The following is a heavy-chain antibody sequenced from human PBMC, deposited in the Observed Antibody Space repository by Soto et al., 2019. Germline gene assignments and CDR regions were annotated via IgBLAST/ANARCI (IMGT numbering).Heavy chain of an antibody. D-gene: IGHD3-3*01. CDR2: INPNSGGT. CDR1: GYTFTDYY. J-gene: IGHJ6*01. V-gene: IGHV1-2*04. CDR3: ARESAYYDFWSGYLSPDYYYYYGMDV. Sequence: ASVKVSCKASGYTFTDYYMHWVRQAPGQGLEWVGWINPNSGGTSYAQKFQDWVTMTRDTSASTAYMELSSLRSEDTAVYYCARESAYYDFWSGYLSPDYYYYYGMDVWGQGTTVTVSS.